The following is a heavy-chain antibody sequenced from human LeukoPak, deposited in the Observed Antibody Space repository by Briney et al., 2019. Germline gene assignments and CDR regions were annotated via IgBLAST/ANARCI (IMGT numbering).Heavy chain of an antibody. CDR3: AREADSSGYFFRPDY. J-gene: IGHJ4*02. CDR1: GYTFTNYA. D-gene: IGHD3-22*01. Sequence: ASVKVSCKASGYTFTNYAISWVRQAPGQGLEWMGWISVYSDGTKSAQNLQGRITMTKDTSTSTAYMELRSLRSDDTAVYYCAREADSSGYFFRPDYWGQGTLATVS. V-gene: IGHV1-18*01. CDR2: ISVYSDGT.